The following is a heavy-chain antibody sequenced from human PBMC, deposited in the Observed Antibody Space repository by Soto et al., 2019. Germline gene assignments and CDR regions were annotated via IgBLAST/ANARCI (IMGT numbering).Heavy chain of an antibody. D-gene: IGHD2-15*01. J-gene: IGHJ4*02. CDR3: ARGNRNISSHPHFAY. CDR2: ILDSGSS. CDR1: GDSVTSGGFF. Sequence: SETLSLTCTVSGDSVTSGGFFWIWVRQHPGKVLEWIGHILDSGSSYPSPSLKSRLTLSVDTSKNQFSLTLTSVLAADTAVYYCARGNRNISSHPHFAYWGQGILVTVSS. V-gene: IGHV4-31*02.